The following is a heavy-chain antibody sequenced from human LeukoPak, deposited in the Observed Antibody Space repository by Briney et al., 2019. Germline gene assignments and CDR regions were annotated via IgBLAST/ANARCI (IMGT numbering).Heavy chain of an antibody. J-gene: IGHJ4*02. V-gene: IGHV3-23*01. Sequence: GGSLRLSCAASGFTFSSYAMSWVRQAPGKGLEWVSAISGSGGSTYYADSVKDRFTISRDNSKNTLYLQMNSLRAEDTAVYYCAKVGSLAAAGTLYYFDYWGQGTLVTVSS. CDR1: GFTFSSYA. CDR2: ISGSGGST. D-gene: IGHD6-13*01. CDR3: AKVGSLAAAGTLYYFDY.